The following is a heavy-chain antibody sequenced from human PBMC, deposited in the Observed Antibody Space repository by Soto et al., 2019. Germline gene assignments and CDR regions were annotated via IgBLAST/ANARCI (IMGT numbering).Heavy chain of an antibody. Sequence: TSETLSLTCTVSGGSISSGGYYWSWIRQHPGKGLEWIGYIYYSGSTYYNPSLKSRVTISVDTSKNQFSLKLSSVTAADTAVYYCARVAGDYGFYADYWGQGTLVTVSS. CDR1: GGSISSGGYY. V-gene: IGHV4-31*03. J-gene: IGHJ4*02. D-gene: IGHD4-17*01. CDR2: IYYSGST. CDR3: ARVAGDYGFYADY.